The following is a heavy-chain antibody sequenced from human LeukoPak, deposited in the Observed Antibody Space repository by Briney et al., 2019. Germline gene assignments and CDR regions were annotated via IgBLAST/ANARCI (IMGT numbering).Heavy chain of an antibody. CDR1: GYTLTELS. Sequence: ASVKVSCKVSGYTLTELSMHWVRQAPGKGLEWMGGLDPEDGETIYAQKFQGRVTMTEDTSTDTAYMELSSLRSEDTAVYYCATDSNWRSSSGYFGYWGQGTLVTVSS. D-gene: IGHD3-22*01. J-gene: IGHJ4*02. CDR3: ATDSNWRSSSGYFGY. CDR2: LDPEDGET. V-gene: IGHV1-24*01.